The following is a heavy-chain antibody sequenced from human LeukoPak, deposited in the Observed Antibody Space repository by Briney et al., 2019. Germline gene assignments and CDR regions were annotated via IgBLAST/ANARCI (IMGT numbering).Heavy chain of an antibody. CDR2: IYCSGSS. CDR3: AREVVAVAGSYFDS. CDR1: GGSISSYY. D-gene: IGHD6-19*01. J-gene: IGHJ4*02. V-gene: IGHV4-59*01. Sequence: SETLSLTCTVSGGSISSYYWTWIRQPPGKGLEWIGYIYCSGSSNYNPSLKSRVTISVDTSKNQFSLKLSSVTAADTAVYFCAREVVAVAGSYFDSWGQGTLVTVSS.